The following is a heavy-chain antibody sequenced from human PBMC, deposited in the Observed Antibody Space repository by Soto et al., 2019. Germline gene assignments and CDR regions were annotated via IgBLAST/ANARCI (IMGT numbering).Heavy chain of an antibody. V-gene: IGHV4-31*03. CDR1: GASIGSATYY. CDR3: AKGWCDS. J-gene: IGHJ5*01. CDR2: IYDSGST. Sequence: SETLSLTCSVSGASIGSATYYWSWIRLHQGTGLEWIGYIYDSGSTYYNPSLKSRLSISLDSSKRQFFLNLTSVTAEDTAVYYCAKGWCDSWGQGTLVTVSS.